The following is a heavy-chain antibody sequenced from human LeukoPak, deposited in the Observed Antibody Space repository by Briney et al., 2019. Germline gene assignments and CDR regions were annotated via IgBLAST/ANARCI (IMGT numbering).Heavy chain of an antibody. Sequence: GASVKVSCKASGYTFTGYYMHWVRQAPGQGLEWMGWINPNSGGTNYAQKFQGRVTMTRDTSISTAYMELSRLRSDDTAVYYCARERYYDFWSGYYFTDYWGQGTLVTVSS. V-gene: IGHV1-2*02. D-gene: IGHD3-3*01. CDR2: INPNSGGT. J-gene: IGHJ4*02. CDR1: GYTFTGYY. CDR3: ARERYYDFWSGYYFTDY.